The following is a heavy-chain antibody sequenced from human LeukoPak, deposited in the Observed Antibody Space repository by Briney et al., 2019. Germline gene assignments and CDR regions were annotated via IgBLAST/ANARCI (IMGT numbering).Heavy chain of an antibody. CDR1: GFTLSNHW. CDR3: AREARGDNWNPIDY. Sequence: GGSLRLSCAASGFTLSNHWMTWVRQVPGRGPEWVANVNRDGSETYYLDSVKGRFTISKDNAKNSLYLQMNSLRAEDTAVYYCAREARGDNWNPIDYWGQGTLVTVSS. V-gene: IGHV3-7*03. D-gene: IGHD1-20*01. J-gene: IGHJ4*02. CDR2: VNRDGSET.